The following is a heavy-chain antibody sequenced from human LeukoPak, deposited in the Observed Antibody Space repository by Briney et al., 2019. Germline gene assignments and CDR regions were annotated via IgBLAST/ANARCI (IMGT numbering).Heavy chain of an antibody. J-gene: IGHJ6*03. Sequence: EASVKVSCKASGYTFTGYYMHWVRQAPGQGLEWMGWINPNSGGTNYAQKFQGRVTMTRDTSISTAYMELSRLRSDDTAVYYCARDSCSSTSCIVYYYYYMDVWGKGTTVTVSS. V-gene: IGHV1-2*02. CDR3: ARDSCSSTSCIVYYYYYMDV. CDR2: INPNSGGT. CDR1: GYTFTGYY. D-gene: IGHD2-2*01.